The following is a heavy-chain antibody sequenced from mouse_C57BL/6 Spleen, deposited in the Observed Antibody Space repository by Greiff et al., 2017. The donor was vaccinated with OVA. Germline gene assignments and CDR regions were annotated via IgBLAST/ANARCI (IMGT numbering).Heavy chain of an antibody. CDR2: IDPSDSYT. Sequence: VQLQQPGAELVMPGASVKLSCKASGYTFTSYWMHWVKQRPGQGLEWIGEIDPSDSYTNYNQKFKGKSTLTVDKSSSTAYMQLSSLTSEDSAVYYCARSPSSSSPWVAYWGQGTLVTVSA. D-gene: IGHD1-1*01. J-gene: IGHJ3*01. CDR3: ARSPSSSSPWVAY. V-gene: IGHV1-69*01. CDR1: GYTFTSYW.